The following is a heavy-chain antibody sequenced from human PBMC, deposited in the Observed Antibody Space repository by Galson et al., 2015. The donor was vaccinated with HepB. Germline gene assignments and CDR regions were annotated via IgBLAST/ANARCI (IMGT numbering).Heavy chain of an antibody. CDR3: ARELEPTNYYDSSGYYH. V-gene: IGHV3-30*04. CDR1: GFTFSSYA. Sequence: SLRLSCAASGFTFSSYAMHWVRQAPGKGLEWVAVISYDGSNKYYADSVKGRFTISRDNSKNTLYLQMNSLRAEDTAVYYCARELEPTNYYDSSGYYHWGQGTLVTVSS. D-gene: IGHD3-22*01. J-gene: IGHJ5*02. CDR2: ISYDGSNK.